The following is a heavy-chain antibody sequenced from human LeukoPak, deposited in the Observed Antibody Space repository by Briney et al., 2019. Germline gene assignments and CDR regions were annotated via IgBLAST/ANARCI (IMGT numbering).Heavy chain of an antibody. D-gene: IGHD7-27*01. V-gene: IGHV3-23*01. CDR1: GFTFSSYA. Sequence: GGSLRLSCTASGFTFSSYAMSWVRRAPGKGLEWVSTISGSGGDTYYADSVKGRFTISRDNSKKKLFLQMNSLRDEDTAVYYCAKTMGNDAFDIWGQGTMVTVSS. CDR3: AKTMGNDAFDI. CDR2: ISGSGGDT. J-gene: IGHJ3*02.